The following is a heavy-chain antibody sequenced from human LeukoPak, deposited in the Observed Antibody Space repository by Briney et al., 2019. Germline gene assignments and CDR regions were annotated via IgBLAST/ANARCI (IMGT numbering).Heavy chain of an antibody. J-gene: IGHJ4*02. V-gene: IGHV3-66*01. D-gene: IGHD5-12*01. Sequence: GGSLRLSCAASGLTVSSNYMSWVRQAPGKGLEWVSLIYSCSSTYYADSVKGRFTISRDKSKHTLYLQMSSLRVEDTAVCYCAMGAIVATIDYWGQGTLVTVSS. CDR2: IYSCSST. CDR1: GLTVSSNY. CDR3: AMGAIVATIDY.